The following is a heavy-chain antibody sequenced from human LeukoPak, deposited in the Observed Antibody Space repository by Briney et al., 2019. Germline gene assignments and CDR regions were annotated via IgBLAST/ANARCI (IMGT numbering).Heavy chain of an antibody. Sequence: PGGSLRISCAASGFTFSDYYMSWIRQAPGKGLEWVSYISSSSSYTNYADSVKGRFTISRDNAKNSLYLQVNSLRAEDTAVYYCARDPYYGSGNLHDYWGQGTLVTVSS. J-gene: IGHJ4*02. CDR1: GFTFSDYY. V-gene: IGHV3-11*06. CDR3: ARDPYYGSGNLHDY. D-gene: IGHD3-10*01. CDR2: ISSSSSYT.